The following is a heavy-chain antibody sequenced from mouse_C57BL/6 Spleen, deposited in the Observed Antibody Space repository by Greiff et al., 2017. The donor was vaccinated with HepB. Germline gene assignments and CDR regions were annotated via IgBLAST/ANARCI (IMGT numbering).Heavy chain of an antibody. V-gene: IGHV1-64*01. CDR2: IHPNSGST. CDR1: GYTFTSYW. Sequence: QVQLQQSGAELVKPGASVKLSCKASGYTFTSYWMPWVKQRPGQGLEWIGTIHPNSGSTNYNEKFKSKGTLTVDKSSSTAYMQLSSLTSEDSAVYYCARGEGAYWGQGTLVTVSA. J-gene: IGHJ3*01. CDR3: ARGEGAY.